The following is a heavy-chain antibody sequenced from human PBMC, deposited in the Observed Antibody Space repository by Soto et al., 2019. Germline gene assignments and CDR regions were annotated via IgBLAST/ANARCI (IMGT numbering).Heavy chain of an antibody. CDR3: AADRTYCGGDCYVD. J-gene: IGHJ4*02. D-gene: IGHD2-21*02. CDR2: IIPVFGTA. V-gene: IGHV1-69*13. CDR1: GATLDTFINYG. Sequence: SVKVSCKASGATLDTFINYGITWVRQAPGQGLEWMGGIIPVFGTANHTQKFQERVTISADVSTRTVYMELSSLRSEDTAVYYCAADRTYCGGDCYVDWGQGTLVTVSS.